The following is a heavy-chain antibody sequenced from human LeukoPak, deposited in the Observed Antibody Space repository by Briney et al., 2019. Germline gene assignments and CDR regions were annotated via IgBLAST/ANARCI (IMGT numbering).Heavy chain of an antibody. Sequence: GGSLRLSCAASGFTFSSYVMHWVRQAPGKGLEWVAFIRYDGSDKYYADSVKGRFTISRDNSKNTLYLQMNSLRAEDTAEYYCAKDSGYSDYYMDVWGKGTTFIVSS. CDR1: GFTFSSYV. J-gene: IGHJ6*03. CDR2: IRYDGSDK. CDR3: AKDSGYSDYYMDV. D-gene: IGHD5-18*01. V-gene: IGHV3-30*02.